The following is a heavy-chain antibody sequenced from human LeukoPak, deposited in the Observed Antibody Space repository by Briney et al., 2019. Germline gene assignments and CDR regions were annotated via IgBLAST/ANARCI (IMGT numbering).Heavy chain of an antibody. J-gene: IGHJ4*02. CDR1: GFTFSDYA. Sequence: GGSLRLSCAASGFTFSDYAMSWVRQAPGKGLEWLSVISGGSSGSTYYADSVTGRFTVSRDNSKNTVDLQMTSLRPEDTAVYYCVKGGLGFGELFHEYVYFDSWGQGTLVSVSS. CDR3: VKGGLGFGELFHEYVYFDS. V-gene: IGHV3-23*01. CDR2: ISGGSSGST. D-gene: IGHD3-16*01.